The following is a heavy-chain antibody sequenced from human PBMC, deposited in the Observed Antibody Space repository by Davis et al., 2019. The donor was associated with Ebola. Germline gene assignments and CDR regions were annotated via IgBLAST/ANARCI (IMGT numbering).Heavy chain of an antibody. CDR2: INPGTGGT. J-gene: IGHJ4*02. Sequence: ASVKVSCKTSGYTFNDYYIHWVRQAPGQGPEWMGRINPGTGGTDYAQKFQGRVTMTRDRSISTTYMELTSLTSDDTAVYYCARGMPYSGSYHDYWGQGTLVTVSS. CDR1: GYTFNDYY. V-gene: IGHV1-2*06. CDR3: ARGMPYSGSYHDY. D-gene: IGHD1-26*01.